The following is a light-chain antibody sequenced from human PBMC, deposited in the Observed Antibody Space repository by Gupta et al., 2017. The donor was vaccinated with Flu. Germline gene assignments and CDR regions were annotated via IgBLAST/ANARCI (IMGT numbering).Light chain of an antibody. CDR3: LLYFRGGRGV. J-gene: IGLJ3*02. CDR2: GAS. V-gene: IGLV7-43*01. Sequence: QTVVTQEPLVTVSPGGPVTLTCASSTGAVTSDYSPNWFQQRPGQAPRALIYGASYRHSWTPARFSGSLLGGKAALTLSGVQPEDEAAYYCLLYFRGGRGVFGGGTNLTVL. CDR1: TGAVTSDYS.